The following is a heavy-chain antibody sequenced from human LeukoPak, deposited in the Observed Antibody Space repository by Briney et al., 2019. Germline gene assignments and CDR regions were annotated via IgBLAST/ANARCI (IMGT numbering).Heavy chain of an antibody. CDR1: GYSFSNYW. CDR2: VYPGDSDT. CDR3: ARPTRNYFDY. Sequence: GESLKISRKGSGYSFSNYWIAWVRQMPGKGLQWMGSVYPGDSDTRYSPSFQGQVTISADKSFNTAYLQWSSLKASDTAIYYCARPTRNYFDYWRQGTLVTVTS. D-gene: IGHD1-1*01. V-gene: IGHV5-51*01. J-gene: IGHJ4*02.